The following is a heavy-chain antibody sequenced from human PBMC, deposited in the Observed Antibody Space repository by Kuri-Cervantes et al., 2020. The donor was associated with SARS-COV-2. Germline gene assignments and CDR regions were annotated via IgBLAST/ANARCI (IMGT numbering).Heavy chain of an antibody. D-gene: IGHD1-26*01. J-gene: IGHJ5*02. V-gene: IGHV1-69*13. CDR3: ARESGSYPENWFDP. CDR1: GGTFSSYG. Sequence: SVKVSCKASGGTFSSYGISWVRQAPGQGLEWMGGIIPIFGTANYAQKFQGRVTITADESTSTACMELSSLRSEDTAVFYCARESGSYPENWFDPWGQGTLVTVSS. CDR2: IIPIFGTA.